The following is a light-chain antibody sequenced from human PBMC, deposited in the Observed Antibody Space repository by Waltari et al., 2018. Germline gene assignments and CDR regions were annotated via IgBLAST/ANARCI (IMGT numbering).Light chain of an antibody. V-gene: IGKV1-8*01. CDR2: AAS. CDR3: QHYYNYPWT. J-gene: IGKJ1*01. CDR1: QTVGIY. Sequence: AIQMTQSPSSFSASAGDRVTITCRASQTVGIYLALYQQKPGKAPKLLIFAASTLQSGVPSRFSGSGSGTDFTLTISCLQSEDFATYFCQHYYNYPWTFGQGTKVEVK.